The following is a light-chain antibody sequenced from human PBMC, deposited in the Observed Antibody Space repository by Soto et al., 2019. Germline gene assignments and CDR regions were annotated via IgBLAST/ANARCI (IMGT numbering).Light chain of an antibody. CDR1: SRDVGGYNY. J-gene: IGLJ3*02. V-gene: IGLV2-14*03. CDR2: DVR. CDR3: SSYTSSSTWV. Sequence: QSALTQPASVSGSPGQSIAISCTGNSRDVGGYNYLSWYEPHPGKTPSLMLYDVRNRPSGVSDRFSGSKSGNTASLTISGLQAEDEADYYCSSYTSSSTWVFGGGTKITVL.